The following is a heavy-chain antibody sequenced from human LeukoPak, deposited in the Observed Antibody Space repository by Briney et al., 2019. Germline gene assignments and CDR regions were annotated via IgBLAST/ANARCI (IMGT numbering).Heavy chain of an antibody. D-gene: IGHD3-22*01. J-gene: IGHJ5*02. CDR3: AKGSSSGYFLDL. CDR1: GFLFNNYG. V-gene: IGHV3-23*01. Sequence: GGSLRLSCAASGFLFNNYGLVWVRQAPGKGLEWVAAISNDGGGTTYADFVKGRFTISRDNSKNTLFLHMNSLRAEDTALYYCAKGSSSGYFLDLWGQGTLVTVSS. CDR2: ISNDGGGT.